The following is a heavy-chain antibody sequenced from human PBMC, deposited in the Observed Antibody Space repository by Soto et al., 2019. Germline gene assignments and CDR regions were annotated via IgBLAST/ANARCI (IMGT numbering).Heavy chain of an antibody. Sequence: ETLSLTCTVSGDSLRSSYHYWGWIRQSPGKGLEWIGSIYYTGNTYYNPSLKSRVSISVDMATNEISLRLRAESVADTAVYYCVRVEMYSRQFTPNFDPWVQGALVTVSS. CDR1: GDSLRSSYHY. D-gene: IGHD2-15*01. CDR2: IYYTGNT. V-gene: IGHV4-39*01. J-gene: IGHJ5*02. CDR3: VRVEMYSRQFTPNFDP.